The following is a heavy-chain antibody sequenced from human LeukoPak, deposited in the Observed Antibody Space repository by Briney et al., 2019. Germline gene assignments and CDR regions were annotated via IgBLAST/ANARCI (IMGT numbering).Heavy chain of an antibody. V-gene: IGHV3-21*01. CDR3: AKLWFGDLLLLDY. CDR1: GFTFSSYS. Sequence: GGSLRLSCAASGFTFSSYSMNWVRQAPGKGLEWVSSISSSSSYIYYADSVKGRFTISRDNAKNSLYLQMNSLRAEDTAVYYCAKLWFGDLLLLDYWGQGTLVTVSS. J-gene: IGHJ4*02. D-gene: IGHD3-10*01. CDR2: ISSSSSYI.